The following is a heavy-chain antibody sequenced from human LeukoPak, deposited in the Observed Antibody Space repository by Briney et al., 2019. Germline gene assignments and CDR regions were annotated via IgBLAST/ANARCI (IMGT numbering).Heavy chain of an antibody. Sequence: PSETLSLTCAVSGYSISSGYYWGWIRQPPGKGLEWIANIYHSGSTYYNPSLKSRVTISVDTSKNQFSLKLSSVTAADTAVYYRAKTSRYCSGGSCYYRYFHHWGQGTLVTVSS. CDR3: AKTSRYCSGGSCYYRYFHH. V-gene: IGHV4-38-2*01. D-gene: IGHD2-15*01. CDR2: IYHSGST. CDR1: GYSISSGYY. J-gene: IGHJ1*01.